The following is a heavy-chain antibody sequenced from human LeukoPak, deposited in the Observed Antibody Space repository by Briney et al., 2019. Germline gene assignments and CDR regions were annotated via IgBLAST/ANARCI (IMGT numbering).Heavy chain of an antibody. J-gene: IGHJ4*02. Sequence: PGGSLRLSCAASGFSFSYHWMSWVRQAPGKGLEWVANINRDGSKEYYVDSVKGRLTISRDNAKNSLYLQMSSLRAEDTAVYYCAKDQGRRDIVVVPAATSDYWGQGTLVTVSS. CDR3: AKDQGRRDIVVVPAATSDY. CDR2: INRDGSKE. CDR1: GFSFSYHW. D-gene: IGHD2-2*01. V-gene: IGHV3-7*03.